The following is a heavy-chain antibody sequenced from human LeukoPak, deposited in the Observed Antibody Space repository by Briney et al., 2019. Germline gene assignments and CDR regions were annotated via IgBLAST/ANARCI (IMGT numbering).Heavy chain of an antibody. D-gene: IGHD6-13*01. Sequence: GGSLRLSCAASGFTFSSYAMHWVRQAPGKGLEWVAVISYDGSNKYYADSVKGRFTISRDNSKNTLYLQMNSLRAEDTAVYYCARRNQKQLGAFDIWGQGTMVTVSS. J-gene: IGHJ3*02. V-gene: IGHV3-30-3*01. CDR1: GFTFSSYA. CDR3: ARRNQKQLGAFDI. CDR2: ISYDGSNK.